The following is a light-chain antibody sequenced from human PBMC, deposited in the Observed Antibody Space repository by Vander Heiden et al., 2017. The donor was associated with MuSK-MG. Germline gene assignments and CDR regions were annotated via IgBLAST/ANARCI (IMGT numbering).Light chain of an antibody. Sequence: QSALTQPPSASGSPGQSVTISCTGTSSDVGGFNFVSWYQQHPGKPPKLMIFEVIERTAGVPDGFSASKAGNTASLTVSGHEEEEDANYYCSAEAGSNNWVFGGGTKLTVL. CDR1: SSDVGGFNF. CDR3: SAEAGSNNWV. V-gene: IGLV2-8*01. CDR2: EVI. J-gene: IGLJ3*02.